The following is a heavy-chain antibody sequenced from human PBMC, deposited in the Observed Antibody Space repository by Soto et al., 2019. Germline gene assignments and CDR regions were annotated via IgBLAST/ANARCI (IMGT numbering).Heavy chain of an antibody. D-gene: IGHD3-9*01. CDR2: TYYRSKWYN. J-gene: IGHJ4*02. Sequence: TSQTLSLTCAISGDSVSSNSAGWNWIRQSPSRGLEWLGRTYYRSKWYNDYAISVKSRITVNPDTSKNQFSLQLNSVTPDDTAGYYCARDISDWFFDYWGQGTLVTVSS. V-gene: IGHV6-1*01. CDR1: GDSVSSNSAG. CDR3: ARDISDWFFDY.